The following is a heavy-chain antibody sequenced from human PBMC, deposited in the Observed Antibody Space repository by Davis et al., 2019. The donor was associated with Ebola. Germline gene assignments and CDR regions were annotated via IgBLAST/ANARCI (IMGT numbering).Heavy chain of an antibody. D-gene: IGHD2-2*01. V-gene: IGHV1-69*13. CDR3: ARLSGYCSSTSCRSDAFDI. J-gene: IGHJ3*02. Sequence: SVKVSCKASGGTFSSYAISWVRQAPGQGLEWMGGIIPIFGTANYAQKFQGRVTITADESTSTAYMELSSLRSEDTAVYYCARLSGYCSSTSCRSDAFDIWGQGTMVTVSS. CDR2: IIPIFGTA. CDR1: GGTFSSYA.